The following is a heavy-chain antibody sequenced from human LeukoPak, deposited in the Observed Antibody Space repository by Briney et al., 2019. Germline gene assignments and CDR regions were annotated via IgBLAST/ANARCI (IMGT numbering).Heavy chain of an antibody. Sequence: GGSLRLSCAASGFTFSSYGMHWVRQAPGKGLEWVAFIRYDGSNKYYADSVKGRFTISRDNSKNTLYLQMNSLRAEDTAVYYCAKDLSGGSCYSNWFDPWGQGTLVTVSS. CDR1: GFTFSSYG. V-gene: IGHV3-30*02. CDR2: IRYDGSNK. J-gene: IGHJ5*02. CDR3: AKDLSGGSCYSNWFDP. D-gene: IGHD2-15*01.